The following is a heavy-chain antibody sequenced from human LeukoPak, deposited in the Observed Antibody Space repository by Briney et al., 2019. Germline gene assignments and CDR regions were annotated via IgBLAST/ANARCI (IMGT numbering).Heavy chain of an antibody. V-gene: IGHV1-2*02. Sequence: ASVTVSCKASGYTFTGYYMHWVRQAPGQGLEWMGWINPNSGGTNYAQKFQGRVAMTRDTSISTAYMELSRLRSDDTAVYYCAIDGNYCSSTSCPLNYWGQGTLVIVSS. J-gene: IGHJ4*02. CDR1: GYTFTGYY. CDR2: INPNSGGT. D-gene: IGHD2-2*01. CDR3: AIDGNYCSSTSCPLNY.